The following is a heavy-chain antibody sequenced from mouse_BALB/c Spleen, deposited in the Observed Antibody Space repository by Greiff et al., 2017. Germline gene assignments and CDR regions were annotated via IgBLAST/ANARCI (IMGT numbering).Heavy chain of an antibody. D-gene: IGHD2-3*01. CDR2: IRNKANGYTT. CDR3: ARDGDGYLDY. J-gene: IGHJ2*01. V-gene: IGHV7-3*02. CDR1: GFTFTDYY. Sequence: EVKVVESGGGLVQPGGSLRLSCASSGFTFTDYYMSWVRQPPGKALEWLGFIRNKANGYTTEYSASVKGRFTISRDNSQSILYLQMNTLRAEDSATYYCARDGDGYLDYWGQGTTLTVSS.